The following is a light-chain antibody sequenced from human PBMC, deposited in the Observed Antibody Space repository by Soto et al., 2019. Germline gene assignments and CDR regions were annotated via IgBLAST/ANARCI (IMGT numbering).Light chain of an antibody. J-gene: IGLJ3*02. CDR3: SSYTSSTTLDRV. V-gene: IGLV2-14*01. CDR1: SSDVGGYNY. CDR2: EVN. Sequence: QSALTQPASVSGSPGQSITIPCTGTSSDVGGYNYVSWYQQHPGKAPKLVIFEVNYRPSGVSNRFSGSKSGNTASLTISGLQAEDEADYYCSSYTSSTTLDRVFGGGTKVTVL.